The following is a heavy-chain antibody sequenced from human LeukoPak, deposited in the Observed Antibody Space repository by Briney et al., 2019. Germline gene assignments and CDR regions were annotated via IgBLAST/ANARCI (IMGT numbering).Heavy chain of an antibody. V-gene: IGHV1-8*01. D-gene: IGHD2-15*01. CDR2: MNPNSGNT. CDR3: ARDAGYCSGGSCFGNWFDP. Sequence: ASVKVSCKASGYTFTSYDINWVRQATGRGLEWMGWMNPNSGNTGYAQKFQGRVTMTRNTSISTAYMELSSLRSEDTAVYYCARDAGYCSGGSCFGNWFDPWGQGTLVTVSS. J-gene: IGHJ5*02. CDR1: GYTFTSYD.